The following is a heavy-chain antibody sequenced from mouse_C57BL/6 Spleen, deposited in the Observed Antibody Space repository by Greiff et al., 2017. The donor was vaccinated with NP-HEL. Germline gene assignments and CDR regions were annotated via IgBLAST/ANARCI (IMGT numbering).Heavy chain of an antibody. Sequence: EVKLMESEGGLVQPGSSMKLSCTASGFTFSDYYMAWVRQVPEKGLEWVANINYDGSSTYYLDSLKSRFIISRDNAKNILYLQMSSLKSEDTATYYWARVLRQSYWYFDVWGTGTTVTVSS. J-gene: IGHJ1*03. D-gene: IGHD1-1*01. CDR3: ARVLRQSYWYFDV. CDR2: INYDGSST. V-gene: IGHV5-16*01. CDR1: GFTFSDYY.